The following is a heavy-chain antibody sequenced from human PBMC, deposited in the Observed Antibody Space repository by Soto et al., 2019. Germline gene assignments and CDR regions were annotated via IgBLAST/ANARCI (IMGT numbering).Heavy chain of an antibody. Sequence: PGGSLRLSCAASGFTFSSYAMSWVRQAPGKGLEWVAVIWYDGSNKYYADSVKGRFTISRDNSKNTLYLQMNSLRAEDTAVYYCARDQSTQQFDYWGQGTLVTVSS. D-gene: IGHD2-2*01. V-gene: IGHV3-33*08. CDR2: IWYDGSNK. CDR1: GFTFSSYA. J-gene: IGHJ4*02. CDR3: ARDQSTQQFDY.